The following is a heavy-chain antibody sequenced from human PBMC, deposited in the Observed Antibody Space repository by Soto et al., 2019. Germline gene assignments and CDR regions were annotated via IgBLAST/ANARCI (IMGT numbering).Heavy chain of an antibody. CDR2: IYPDDSDI. CDR1: GYSFTSYW. CDR3: VRPDSTGYYEY. D-gene: IGHD3-22*01. V-gene: IGHV5-51*01. Sequence: PGESLKISCKASGYSFTSYWIGWVRQMPGKGLEWMGIIYPDDSDIRYSPSFQGQVTISADKSISSAYLQWSSLKASGTAIYYCVRPDSTGYYEYWGQGTLVTVSS. J-gene: IGHJ4*02.